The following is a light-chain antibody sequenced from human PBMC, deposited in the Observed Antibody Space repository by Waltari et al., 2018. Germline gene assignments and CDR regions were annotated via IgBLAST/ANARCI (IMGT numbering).Light chain of an antibody. CDR3: ATWDVKLRAVV. CDR1: SSNIGINY. Sequence: HSVLTQPPSVSAAPGQKVTISCSGGSSNIGINYVSWYQQVPGTVPKFLIYDKDKRASGISDRFSGSKSGTSATLDITGLQTGDEAEYYCATWDVKLRAVVFGGGT. CDR2: DKD. J-gene: IGLJ2*01. V-gene: IGLV1-51*01.